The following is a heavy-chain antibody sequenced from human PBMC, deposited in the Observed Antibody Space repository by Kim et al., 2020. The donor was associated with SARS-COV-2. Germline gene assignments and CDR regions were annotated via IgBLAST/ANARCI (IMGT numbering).Heavy chain of an antibody. D-gene: IGHD5-12*01. V-gene: IGHV3-23*01. CDR3: AKSKGYISYWYFDL. Sequence: ADSVKGRFTISRDNSKNTLYLQMNSLRAEDTAVYYCAKSKGYISYWYFDLWGRGTLVTVSS. J-gene: IGHJ2*01.